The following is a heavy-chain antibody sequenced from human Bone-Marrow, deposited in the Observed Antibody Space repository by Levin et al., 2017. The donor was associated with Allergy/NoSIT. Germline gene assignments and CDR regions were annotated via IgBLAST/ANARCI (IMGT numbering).Heavy chain of an antibody. V-gene: IGHV3-74*01. CDR2: ISADGSRA. J-gene: IGHJ2*01. Sequence: LSLTCAASGLIFSNSWMHWVRQAPGKGPVWVSRISADGSRAYYADSVEGRFTISRDNAENILYLQMDSLRAEDTAVYYCARDPGSASHDWYFDLWGRGTLVTVSS. CDR1: GLIFSNSW. CDR3: ARDPGSASHDWYFDL. D-gene: IGHD6-25*01.